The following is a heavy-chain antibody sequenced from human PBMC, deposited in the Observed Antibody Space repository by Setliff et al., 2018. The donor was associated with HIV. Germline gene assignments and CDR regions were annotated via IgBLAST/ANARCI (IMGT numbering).Heavy chain of an antibody. D-gene: IGHD3-22*01. CDR3: ARFYDSGASYSDDAFDI. Sequence: ASVKVSCKASGYAFASYGLNWVRQAPGQGLERMGWINTHSGNPTYAQAFTGRFVFSLDTSVSTAYLQISSLRAEDTAVYYCARFYDSGASYSDDAFDIWGQGTMVT. CDR1: GYAFASYG. J-gene: IGHJ3*02. CDR2: INTHSGNP. V-gene: IGHV7-4-1*02.